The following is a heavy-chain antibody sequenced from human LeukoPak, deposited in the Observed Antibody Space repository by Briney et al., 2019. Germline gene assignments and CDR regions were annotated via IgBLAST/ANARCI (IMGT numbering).Heavy chain of an antibody. CDR2: IRNKADSHTT. CDR1: GFTFSDHY. J-gene: IGHJ4*02. CDR3: ARASRYSGRYDFDY. Sequence: GGSLRLSCAASGFTFSDHYMDWVRQAPGKGPEWVGRIRNKADSHTTEYAASVKGRFTISRDDSENSLYLQMNSLKTEDTAVYYCARASRYSGRYDFDYWGQGTLVTVSS. V-gene: IGHV3-72*01. D-gene: IGHD1-26*01.